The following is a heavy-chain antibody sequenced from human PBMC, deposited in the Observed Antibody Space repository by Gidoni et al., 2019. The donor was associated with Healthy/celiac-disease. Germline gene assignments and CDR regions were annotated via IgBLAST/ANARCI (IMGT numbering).Heavy chain of an antibody. Sequence: QVQLQESGPGLVKPSQTLSLTCTVSGGSISSGDYYWRWIRQPPGKGLEWIGYIYYSGSTYYNPSLKSRVTISVDTSKNQVSLKMSSGTAADTAVYYGARETKRARGVINYWGQGTLVTVSS. V-gene: IGHV4-30-4*01. CDR3: ARETKRARGVINY. CDR2: IYYSGST. J-gene: IGHJ4*02. D-gene: IGHD3-10*01. CDR1: GGSISSGDYY.